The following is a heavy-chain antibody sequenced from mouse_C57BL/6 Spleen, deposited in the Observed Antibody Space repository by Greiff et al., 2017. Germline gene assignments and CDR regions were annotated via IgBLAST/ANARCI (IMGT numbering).Heavy chain of an antibody. CDR1: GFNIKDYY. J-gene: IGHJ2*01. CDR2: IDPEDGDT. Sequence: EVQLQQSGAELVRPGASVKLSCTASGFNIKDYYMHWVKQRPEQGLEWIGRIDPEDGDTEYAPKFQGKATMTADTSTNTAYLQLSSRTSEDTAVYYCTTGDYGNYVDYWGQGTTLTVSS. V-gene: IGHV14-1*01. D-gene: IGHD2-1*01. CDR3: TTGDYGNYVDY.